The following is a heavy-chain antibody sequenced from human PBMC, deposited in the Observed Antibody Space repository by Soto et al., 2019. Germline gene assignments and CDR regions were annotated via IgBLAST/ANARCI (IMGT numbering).Heavy chain of an antibody. CDR2: INHSGST. CDR1: GGSFSGYY. V-gene: IGHV4-34*01. D-gene: IGHD2-2*01. J-gene: IGHJ5*02. Sequence: SETLSLTCAVYGGSFSGYYWSWIRQPPGKGLEWIGEINHSGSTNYNPSLKSRVTISVDTSKNQFSLKLSSVTAADTAVYYCARGSPIVVVPAAPGRWFDPWGQGTLVTVSS. CDR3: ARGSPIVVVPAAPGRWFDP.